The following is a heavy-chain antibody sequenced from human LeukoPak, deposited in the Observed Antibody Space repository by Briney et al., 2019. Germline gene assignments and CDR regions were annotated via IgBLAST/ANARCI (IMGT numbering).Heavy chain of an antibody. D-gene: IGHD3-10*01. J-gene: IGHJ5*02. V-gene: IGHV1-8*03. Sequence: ASVKVSCKASGYTFTSYAMNWVRQATGQGLEWMGWMNPNTGNTGYAQKFQGRVTITGSTSISTAYMELSSLTSEDTAVYYCARVIRRMLRGVIVYNWFDPWGQGTPVIVSS. CDR1: GYTFTSYA. CDR3: ARVIRRMLRGVIVYNWFDP. CDR2: MNPNTGNT.